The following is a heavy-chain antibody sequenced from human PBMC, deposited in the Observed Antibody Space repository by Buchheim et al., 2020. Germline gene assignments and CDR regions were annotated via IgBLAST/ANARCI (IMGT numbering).Heavy chain of an antibody. V-gene: IGHV4-34*01. CDR2: INHSGST. J-gene: IGHJ4*02. Sequence: QVQLQQWGAGLLKPSETLSLTCAVYGGSFSGYYWSWIRQPPGKGLEWIGEINHSGSTNYNPSLKSRVTISVNTSKNQFSLKLSSVTAADTAVYYCARGGWVEMATIFLDYWGQGTL. CDR1: GGSFSGYY. CDR3: ARGGWVEMATIFLDY. D-gene: IGHD5-24*01.